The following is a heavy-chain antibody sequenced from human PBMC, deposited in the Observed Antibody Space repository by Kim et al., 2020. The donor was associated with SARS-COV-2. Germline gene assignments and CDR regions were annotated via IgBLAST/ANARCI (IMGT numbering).Heavy chain of an antibody. D-gene: IGHD1-26*01. CDR2: TRNKANSYTT. CDR3: ASIVGGIP. J-gene: IGHJ5*02. Sequence: GGSLRLSCAASGFTFSDHYMDWVRQAPGKGLEWVGRTRNKANSYTTEYAASVKGRFTISRDDSKNSLYLQMNSLKTEDTAVYYCASIVGGIPWGQGTLVTVSS. CDR1: GFTFSDHY. V-gene: IGHV3-72*01.